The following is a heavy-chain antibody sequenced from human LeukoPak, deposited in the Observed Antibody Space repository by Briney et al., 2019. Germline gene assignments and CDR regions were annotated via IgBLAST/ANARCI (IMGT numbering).Heavy chain of an antibody. J-gene: IGHJ4*02. V-gene: IGHV1-2*02. Sequence: ASVKVSCKASGYTFTGYYMHWVRQAPGQGLEWMGWINPNSGGTNYAQKFQGRVTMTRDTSTSTVYMELSSLRSEDTAVYYCAREGLITTRNFDYWGQGTLVTVSS. CDR1: GYTFTGYY. CDR2: INPNSGGT. D-gene: IGHD3-22*01. CDR3: AREGLITTRNFDY.